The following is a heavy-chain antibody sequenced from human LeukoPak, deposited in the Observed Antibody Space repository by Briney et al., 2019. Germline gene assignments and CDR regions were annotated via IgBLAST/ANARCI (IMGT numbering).Heavy chain of an antibody. CDR3: ARCGGDQLTQYYYYGMDV. CDR2: ISSSSSTI. J-gene: IGHJ6*02. D-gene: IGHD2-2*01. V-gene: IGHV3-48*02. Sequence: PGGSLRLSCAASGFTFSSYSMNWVRQAPGNGLEWVSYISSSSSTIYYADSVKGRFTISRDNAKSSLNLQMNSLREEDTAVYYCARCGGDQLTQYYYYGMDVWGQGTTVTVSS. CDR1: GFTFSSYS.